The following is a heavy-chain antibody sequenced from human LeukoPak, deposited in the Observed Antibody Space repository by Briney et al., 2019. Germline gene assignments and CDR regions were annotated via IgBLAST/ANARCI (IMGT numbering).Heavy chain of an antibody. CDR3: ARVGYRNFQEIDY. J-gene: IGHJ4*02. V-gene: IGHV3-11*04. CDR1: ASTFSDYY. CDR2: IRSGGRTT. D-gene: IGHD4-11*01. Sequence: PGGSLRLSCAASASTFSDYYTISVRQPPGKRLELVTYIRSGGRTTSYTDSVKGRFTISRDNAKKSLYLEMNSLRREDTAVYYCARVGYRNFQEIDYWGQGTLIIVSS.